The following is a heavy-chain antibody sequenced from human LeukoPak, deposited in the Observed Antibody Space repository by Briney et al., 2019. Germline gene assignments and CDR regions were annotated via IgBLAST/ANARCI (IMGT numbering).Heavy chain of an antibody. V-gene: IGHV4-59*01. CDR3: ARAPRAAAGSGVFDY. D-gene: IGHD6-13*01. Sequence: SETLSLTCTVSGGSISSYYWSWIRQPPGKGLEWIGYIYYSGSTNYNPSLKSRVTISVDTSKNQFSLKLSSVTAADTAVYYCARAPRAAAGSGVFDYWGQEPWSPSPQ. CDR1: GGSISSYY. J-gene: IGHJ4*01. CDR2: IYYSGST.